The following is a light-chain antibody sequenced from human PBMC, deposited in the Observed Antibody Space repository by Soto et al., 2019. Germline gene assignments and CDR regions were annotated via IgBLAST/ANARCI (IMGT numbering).Light chain of an antibody. CDR1: QSISSW. J-gene: IGKJ5*01. CDR2: DAS. Sequence: DIQMTQSPSTLSASVGDIVTINFRASQSISSWLAWYQQKPGKAPKLLIYDASSLESGVPSRFSGSGSGTEFTLTISSLQPDDFATYYCHQYNSYSITFGQGTRLENK. V-gene: IGKV1-5*01. CDR3: HQYNSYSIT.